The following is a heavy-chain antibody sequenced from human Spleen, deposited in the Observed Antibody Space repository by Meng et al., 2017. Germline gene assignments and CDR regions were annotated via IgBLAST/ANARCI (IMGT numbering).Heavy chain of an antibody. Sequence: GGSLRLSCAASGFTFSSYAMTWVRQAPGKGLEWVSSISSSSSYIYYADSVKGRFTISRDNAKNSLYLQMNSLRAEDTAVYYCARAEKYGSGSYYNDWFDPWGQGTLVTVSS. CDR2: ISSSSSYI. CDR3: ARAEKYGSGSYYNDWFDP. CDR1: GFTFSSYA. V-gene: IGHV3-21*01. J-gene: IGHJ5*02. D-gene: IGHD3-10*01.